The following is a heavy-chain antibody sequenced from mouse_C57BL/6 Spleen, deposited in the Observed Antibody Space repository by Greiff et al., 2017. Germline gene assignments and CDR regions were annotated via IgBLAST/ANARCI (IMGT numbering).Heavy chain of an antibody. Sequence: QVQLKQSGPELVKPGASVKISCKASGYAFSSSWMNWVKQRPGKGLEWIGRIYPGDGDTNYNGKFKGKATLTADKSSSTAYMQLSSLTSEDSAVYFCATGSSYVGYFDVWGTGTTVTVSS. V-gene: IGHV1-82*01. CDR2: IYPGDGDT. CDR1: GYAFSSSW. J-gene: IGHJ1*03. CDR3: ATGSSYVGYFDV. D-gene: IGHD1-1*01.